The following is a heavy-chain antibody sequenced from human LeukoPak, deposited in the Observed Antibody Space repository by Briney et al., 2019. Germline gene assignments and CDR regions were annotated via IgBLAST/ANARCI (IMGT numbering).Heavy chain of an antibody. CDR2: IKPDGSEK. V-gene: IGHV3-7*01. D-gene: IGHD4-17*01. Sequence: PGGSLRLSCAASGFTFSTYGMHWVRQAPGKGLEWVANIKPDGSEKYCVDSVKGRFTISRDNAKKSLYLQMNSLRAEDTAAYYCARGDFNDYGDYVDAFEIWGQGTMVTVSA. J-gene: IGHJ3*02. CDR3: ARGDFNDYGDYVDAFEI. CDR1: GFTFSTYG.